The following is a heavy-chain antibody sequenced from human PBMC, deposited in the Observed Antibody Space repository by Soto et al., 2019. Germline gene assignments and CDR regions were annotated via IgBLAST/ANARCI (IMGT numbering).Heavy chain of an antibody. J-gene: IGHJ4*02. CDR1: GGSISSGGYY. V-gene: IGHV4-31*03. CDR2: IYYSGST. D-gene: IGHD6-19*01. Sequence: QVQLQESGPGLVKPSQTLSLTCTVSGGSISSGGYYWSWIRQPPGKGLEWIGYIYYSGSTYYNPSLKSRVTITVDTSKNQFSLKLSSVTAADTAVYYCARERKYSSGWPVSDYWGQGTLVTVSS. CDR3: ARERKYSSGWPVSDY.